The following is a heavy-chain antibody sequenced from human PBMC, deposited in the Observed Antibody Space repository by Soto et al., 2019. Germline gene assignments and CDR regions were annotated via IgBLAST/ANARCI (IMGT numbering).Heavy chain of an antibody. CDR2: ISYDGSNK. CDR1: GFTFSSYG. J-gene: IGHJ4*02. Sequence: QVQLVESGGGVVQPGRSLRLSCAASGFTFSSYGMHWVRQAPGKGLEWLAVISYDGSNKYYADSVKGRFTISRDNSKNTLNLQMNSLRAEDTAVYDCAKGSTAMTDFDYWGQGTLVTVSS. D-gene: IGHD5-18*01. V-gene: IGHV3-30*18. CDR3: AKGSTAMTDFDY.